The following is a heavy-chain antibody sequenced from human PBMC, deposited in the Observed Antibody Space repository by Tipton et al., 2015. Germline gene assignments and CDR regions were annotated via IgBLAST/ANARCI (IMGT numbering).Heavy chain of an antibody. CDR1: GGSISSSSYY. J-gene: IGHJ6*02. CDR2: IYYSGST. V-gene: IGHV4-39*01. D-gene: IGHD3-10*01. CDR3: ASRILLWFGELLPGMDV. Sequence: LRLSCTVSGGSISSSSYYWGWIRQPPGKGLEWIGSIYYSGSTYYNPSLKSRVTISGDTSKNQFSRKLSSVTAADTAVYYCASRILLWFGELLPGMDVWGQGTTVTVSS.